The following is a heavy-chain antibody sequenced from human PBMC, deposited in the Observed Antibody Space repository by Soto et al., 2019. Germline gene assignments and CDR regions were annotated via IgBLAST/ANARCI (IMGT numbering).Heavy chain of an antibody. D-gene: IGHD2-2*01. V-gene: IGHV1-8*01. CDR1: GYTFTNYD. CDR2: MNPNSGNR. Sequence: QVQLVQSGAEVRKPGASVKVSCKASGYTFTNYDINWVRQAPGEGLEWMGWMNPNSGNRGFGQKFQRRVTITSNTSISTAYMELTSLTSDDTAVYFCARGGYVASFPSYPYYVAVWGEGTTVTVSS. CDR3: ARGGYVASFPSYPYYVAV. J-gene: IGHJ6*03.